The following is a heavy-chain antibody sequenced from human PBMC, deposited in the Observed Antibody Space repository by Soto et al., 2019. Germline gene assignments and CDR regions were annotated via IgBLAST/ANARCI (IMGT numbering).Heavy chain of an antibody. Sequence: QVQLVESGGGVVQPGRSLRLSCAASGFTFSSYAMHWVRQAPGKGLEWVAVISYDGRNKYYADSVKGRFTISRDNSKNTLYLQMNSLRAEDTAVYYCARAGGSYGCRPGDYWGQGTLVTVSS. CDR3: ARAGGSYGCRPGDY. V-gene: IGHV3-30*04. CDR2: ISYDGRNK. CDR1: GFTFSSYA. J-gene: IGHJ4*02. D-gene: IGHD5-18*01.